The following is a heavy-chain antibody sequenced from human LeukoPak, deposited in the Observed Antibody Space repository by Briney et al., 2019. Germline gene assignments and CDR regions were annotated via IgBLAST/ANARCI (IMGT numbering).Heavy chain of an antibody. CDR1: GGSFSGYY. Sequence: SETLSLTCAVYGGSFSGYYWSWIRQPPGKGLEWIGEINHSGSTNYNPSLKSLVTISVDTSKSQFSLKLSSVTAADTAVYYCARGPYYYDSIRRFDPWGQGTLVTVSS. CDR2: INHSGST. D-gene: IGHD3-22*01. CDR3: ARGPYYYDSIRRFDP. J-gene: IGHJ5*02. V-gene: IGHV4-34*01.